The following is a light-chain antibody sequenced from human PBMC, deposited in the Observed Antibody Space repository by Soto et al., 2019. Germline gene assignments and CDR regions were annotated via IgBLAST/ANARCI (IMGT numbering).Light chain of an antibody. J-gene: IGKJ3*01. CDR1: QSVSSD. V-gene: IGKV3-15*01. CDR2: GAS. CDR3: QQYKDWPPS. Sequence: EILMTQSPASLSVSPGERVTLSCRASQSVSSDLAWYQQKPGQAPRLLIYGASAGATDIPARFSGSGSGTEFTLTITSLQSEDSVIYFCQQYKDWPPSFGPGTKVDIK.